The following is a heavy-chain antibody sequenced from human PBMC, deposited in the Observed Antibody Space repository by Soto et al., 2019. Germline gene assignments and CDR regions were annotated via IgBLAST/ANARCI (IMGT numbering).Heavy chain of an antibody. CDR2: IYYSGST. CDR1: GGSISSGGYA. V-gene: IGHV4-30-2*01. CDR3: ARDSYVISGGGVNDTFDV. Sequence: QLQLQESGPGLVKPSQTLSLTCAVSGGSISSGGYAYNWIRQPPGKGLEWLGNIYYSGSTLYNPSLPSRNGRITISLDRTANQFSLTLTSVTAADTAVYYCARDSYVISGGGVNDTFDVWGQGTMVTVSS. J-gene: IGHJ3*01. D-gene: IGHD1-26*01.